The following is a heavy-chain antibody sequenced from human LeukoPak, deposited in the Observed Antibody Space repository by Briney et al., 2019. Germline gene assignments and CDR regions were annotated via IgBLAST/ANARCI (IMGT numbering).Heavy chain of an antibody. CDR3: AREMATMGFDY. CDR2: INPSGGST. CDR1: GYTFTSYY. J-gene: IGHJ4*02. Sequence: ASVKVSCKASGYTFTSYYMHWVRQAPGQGLEWMGIINPSGGSTSYAQKFQGRVTMTRDTSTGTVYMELSSLRSEDTAVYYCAREMATMGFDYWGQGTLVTVSS. V-gene: IGHV1-46*01. D-gene: IGHD5-24*01.